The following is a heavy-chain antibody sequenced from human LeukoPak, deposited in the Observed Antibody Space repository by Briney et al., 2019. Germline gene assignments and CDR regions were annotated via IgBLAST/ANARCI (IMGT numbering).Heavy chain of an antibody. CDR1: GGSISSGSYY. V-gene: IGHV4-61*02. CDR3: ARDLAVVVPAADPYYYYYYMDV. J-gene: IGHJ6*03. Sequence: SETLSLTCTVSGGSISSGSYYWSWIRQPAGKGLEWIGRIYTSGSTNYNPSLKSRVTISVDTSKNQSSLKLSSVTAADTAVYYCARDLAVVVPAADPYYYYYYMDVWGKGTTVTVSS. CDR2: IYTSGST. D-gene: IGHD2-2*01.